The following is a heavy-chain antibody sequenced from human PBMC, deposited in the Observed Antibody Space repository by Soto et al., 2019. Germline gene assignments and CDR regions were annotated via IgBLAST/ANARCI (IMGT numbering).Heavy chain of an antibody. CDR1: GGTFSSYA. Sequence: QVQLVQSGAEVRQPASSVKVSCKTSGGTFSSYAISWVRQAPGQGLEWMGGIVPIVDTSTYAQTFQGRVTITADESTRTVYMELSSLRSDDTAVYYCVTVVAIPGYPANCGQGTLVTVSS. D-gene: IGHD5-12*01. CDR2: IVPIVDTS. V-gene: IGHV1-69*12. J-gene: IGHJ4*02. CDR3: VTVVAIPGYPAN.